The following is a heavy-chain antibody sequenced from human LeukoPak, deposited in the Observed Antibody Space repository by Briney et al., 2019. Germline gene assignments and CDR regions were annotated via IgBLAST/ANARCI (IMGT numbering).Heavy chain of an antibody. CDR2: ISHRGRS. Sequence: SETLSLTCAVYGGSFSGYYWSWIRQPPGKGLEWIGEISHRGRSNYNPSLKSRVTISVDTSKNQFSLKLSSVTAADTAVYYCARTYSDILTGYSYWRQGTLVTVSS. D-gene: IGHD3-9*01. CDR3: ARTYSDILTGYSY. CDR1: GGSFSGYY. J-gene: IGHJ4*02. V-gene: IGHV4-34*01.